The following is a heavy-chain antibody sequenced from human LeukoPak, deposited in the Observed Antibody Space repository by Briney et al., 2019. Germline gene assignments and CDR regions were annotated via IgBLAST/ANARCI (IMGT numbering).Heavy chain of an antibody. CDR3: ARPLGSGWFGPFDS. Sequence: PVGSLRLSRAASGFTFSAFAINWVRQAPGKALEWVSAVSGSGTNSYYAGSVKGRFTISRDNAKNTLYLQMNSLRAEDTAVYYCARPLGSGWFGPFDSWGQATLVTVSS. CDR1: GFTFSAFA. CDR2: VSGSGTNS. D-gene: IGHD6-19*01. V-gene: IGHV3-23*01. J-gene: IGHJ4*02.